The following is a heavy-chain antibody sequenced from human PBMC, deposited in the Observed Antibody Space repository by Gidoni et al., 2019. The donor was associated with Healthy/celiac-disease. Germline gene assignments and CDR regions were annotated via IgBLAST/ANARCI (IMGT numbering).Heavy chain of an antibody. CDR2: SSGSGGST. CDR3: AKGGEGWELLPPPDY. D-gene: IGHD1-26*01. Sequence: EVQLVESGGGLVQPGGSLSLSCAASGITFSSYAMSWVRQAPGKGLEWVSASSGSGGSTYYADSVKGRFTISRDNSKNTLYLQMNSLRAEDTAVYYCAKGGEGWELLPPPDYWGQGTLVTVSS. V-gene: IGHV3-23*04. J-gene: IGHJ4*02. CDR1: GITFSSYA.